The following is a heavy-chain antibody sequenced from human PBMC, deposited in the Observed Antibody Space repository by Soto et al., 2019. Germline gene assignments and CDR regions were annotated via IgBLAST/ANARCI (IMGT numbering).Heavy chain of an antibody. J-gene: IGHJ3*02. CDR2: IIPIFGTA. CDR3: ARWLIETYYYYDSSGHHAAFDI. D-gene: IGHD3-22*01. V-gene: IGHV1-69*13. Sequence: SVKVSCKASGGTFSSYAISWVRQAPGQGLEWMGGIIPIFGTANYAQKFQGRVTITADESTSTAYMELSSLRSEDTAVYYCARWLIETYYYYDSSGHHAAFDIWGQGTMVTVSS. CDR1: GGTFSSYA.